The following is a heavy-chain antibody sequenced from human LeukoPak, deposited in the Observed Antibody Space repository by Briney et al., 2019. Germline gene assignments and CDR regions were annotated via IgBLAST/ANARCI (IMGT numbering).Heavy chain of an antibody. CDR1: GYSISSGYY. CDR2: IYHSGST. V-gene: IGHV4-38-2*02. Sequence: SETLSLTCTVSGYSISSGYYWGWIRQPPGKGLEWVGSIYHSGSTYYNPSLKSRVTMSVDTSKNQFSLKLSSVTAADTAVYYCARGELGRVRGVIIRRSSYYFDYWGQGTLVTVSS. J-gene: IGHJ4*02. D-gene: IGHD3-10*01. CDR3: ARGELGRVRGVIIRRSSYYFDY.